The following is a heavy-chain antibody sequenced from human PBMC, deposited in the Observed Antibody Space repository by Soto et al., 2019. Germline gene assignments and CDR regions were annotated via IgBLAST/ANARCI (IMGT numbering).Heavy chain of an antibody. D-gene: IGHD3-9*01. CDR3: VRGPPGFVF. CDR2: MNPNSGDT. J-gene: IGHJ4*02. Sequence: ASVKVSCKPSGYAFSNYDLNWVRQATGQGLEWMGWMNPNSGDTGYAQKFQGRVTMTRDTSIGIAYMELTSLRSEDTAVYFCVRGPPGFVFWGQGTLLTVSS. V-gene: IGHV1-8*01. CDR1: GYAFSNYD.